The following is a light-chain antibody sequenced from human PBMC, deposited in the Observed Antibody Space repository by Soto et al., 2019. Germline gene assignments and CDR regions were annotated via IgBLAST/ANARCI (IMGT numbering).Light chain of an antibody. Sequence: PQSPVTLSVSPGERATISCRASQSVRTYLAWYQVKPGQAPRLLIYDASSRASGVPARFSGSGSGTDFTLTISSLEPEDFALYYCQQRNSWPPINFGQGTRLEIK. CDR3: QQRNSWPPIN. V-gene: IGKV3-11*01. CDR1: QSVRTY. J-gene: IGKJ5*01. CDR2: DAS.